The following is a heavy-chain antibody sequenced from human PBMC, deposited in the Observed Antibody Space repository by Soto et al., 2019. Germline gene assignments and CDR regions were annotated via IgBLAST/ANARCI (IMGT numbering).Heavy chain of an antibody. CDR2: IIPIFGTA. D-gene: IGHD1-26*01. CDR1: GGTFSSYA. CDR3: ARDYGSYHYYYYGMDV. Sequence: PSVKVSCKASGGTFSSYAISWVRQAPGQGLEWMGGIIPIFGTANYAQKFQGRVTITADESTSTAYMELSSLRSEDTAVYYCARDYGSYHYYYYGMDVWGQGTTVTVSS. V-gene: IGHV1-69*13. J-gene: IGHJ6*02.